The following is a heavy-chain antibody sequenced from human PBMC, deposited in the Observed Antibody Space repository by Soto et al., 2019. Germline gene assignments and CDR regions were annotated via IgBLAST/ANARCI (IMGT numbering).Heavy chain of an antibody. CDR2: IYHSGST. CDR3: ASSGGGEDY. V-gene: IGHV4-4*02. D-gene: IGHD3-16*01. J-gene: IGHJ4*02. CDR1: GGSISSSHW. Sequence: QVQLQESGPGLVKPSGTLSLTCAVSGGSISSSHWWTWVRQPPGKGLEWIGEIYHSGSTHYNPSLKSRVTISVNTPRNQFSLNLSFVTAADTAVYYWASSGGGEDYWGQGTLVTVSS.